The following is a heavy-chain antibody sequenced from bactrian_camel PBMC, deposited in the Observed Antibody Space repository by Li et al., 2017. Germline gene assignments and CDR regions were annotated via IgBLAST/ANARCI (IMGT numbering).Heavy chain of an antibody. CDR2: IDSDGST. CDR3: AARPLCPRWTLLRAELYKY. CDR1: GYSQSANC. J-gene: IGHJ4*01. D-gene: IGHD3*01. Sequence: HVQLVESGGGSVQSGGSLRLSCAVSGYSQSANCMGWFRQAPGQEREGVAAIDSDGSTSYADSVKGRFTISRDNAKNTMYLQMNDLKPEDTAMYYCAARPLCPRWTLLRAELYKYWGLGTQVTVS. V-gene: IGHV3S53*01.